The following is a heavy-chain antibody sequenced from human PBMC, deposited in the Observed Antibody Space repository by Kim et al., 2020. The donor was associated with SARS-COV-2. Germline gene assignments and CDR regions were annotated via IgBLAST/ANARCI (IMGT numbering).Heavy chain of an antibody. V-gene: IGHV1-46*01. CDR2: INPSGNGT. J-gene: IGHJ4*02. D-gene: IGHD1-1*01. CDR1: GYTFTNYS. Sequence: ASVKVSCKASGYTFTNYSMHWVRQAPGQGLEWMGIINPSGNGTRYTQKFQGRVTMTRDTSTSTVYVELSSLRSEDTAVYYCARTGSGMSVRADYWGQGTLVTVSS. CDR3: ARTGSGMSVRADY.